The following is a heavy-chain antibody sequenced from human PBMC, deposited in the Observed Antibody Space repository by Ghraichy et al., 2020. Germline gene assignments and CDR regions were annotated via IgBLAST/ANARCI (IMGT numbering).Heavy chain of an antibody. CDR3: ARDQEWRASSSGFDP. CDR1: GDSLNNYY. J-gene: IGHJ5*02. D-gene: IGHD2-2*01. V-gene: IGHV4-59*01. CDR2: IYHNGRT. Sequence: SCTVSGDSLNNYYWSWIRQAPGKGLEWIGSIYHNGRTKYNPSLKRRVTMSVDTSKNQFSLSLTSVTAADTAVFYCARDQEWRASSSGFDPWGQGTLVSVSP.